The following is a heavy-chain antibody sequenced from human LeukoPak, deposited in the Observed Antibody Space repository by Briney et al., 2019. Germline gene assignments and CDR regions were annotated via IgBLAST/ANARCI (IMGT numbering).Heavy chain of an antibody. J-gene: IGHJ3*02. CDR2: VSYSGSS. V-gene: IGHV4-39*02. CDR1: GGSISSSNSY. Sequence: PETLSLTCAVSGGSISSSNSYWGWIRQPPGKGLEWIGSVSYSGSSHYNPSLRSRVTISMDTSKNHFSLKLSSVTAADTAVYYCARGKVVVGTLAAFDIWGQGTMVTVSS. CDR3: ARGKVVVGTLAAFDI. D-gene: IGHD3-22*01.